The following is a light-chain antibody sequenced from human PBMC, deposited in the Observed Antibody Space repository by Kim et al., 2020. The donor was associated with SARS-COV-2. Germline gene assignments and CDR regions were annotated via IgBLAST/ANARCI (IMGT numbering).Light chain of an antibody. CDR3: QSYDTSLSGWV. CDR2: GSS. Sequence: QSVLTQPPSVSGAPGQRVTISCTGSSSNIGAGYDVHWYRHLPGTAPKLLIYGSSNRPSGVPDRFSGSKSGTSASLAITGLQAEDEADCYCQSYDTSLSGWVFGGGTQLTVL. J-gene: IGLJ3*02. V-gene: IGLV1-40*01. CDR1: SSNIGAGYD.